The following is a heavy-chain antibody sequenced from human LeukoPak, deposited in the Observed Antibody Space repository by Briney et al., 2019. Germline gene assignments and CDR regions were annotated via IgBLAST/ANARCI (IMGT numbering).Heavy chain of an antibody. V-gene: IGHV3-23*01. J-gene: IGHJ5*01. CDR1: GFTFSSYA. Sequence: PGGSLRLSCAASGFTFSSYAMGWVRQAPGKGLEWVSSISATGVSTYFAASVRGRFTISRDNSKNTQCLQMNSLRAEDTAVYYCXXXXXXYXSGXFSDSWGQGTLVXVSS. D-gene: IGHD3-10*01. CDR3: XXXXXXYXSGXFSDS. CDR2: ISATGVST.